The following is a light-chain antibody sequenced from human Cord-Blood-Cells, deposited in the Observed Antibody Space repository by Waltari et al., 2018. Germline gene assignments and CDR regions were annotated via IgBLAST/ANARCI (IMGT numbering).Light chain of an antibody. CDR2: AAS. CDR1: QSISSY. V-gene: IGKV1-39*01. Sequence: DIQMTQSPSSLSASVGDRVTITCRASQSISSYLNRYQQKPGKAPKLLIYAASSLQSVVPSRFSGSGSGTDFTLTISRLQPEEFATYYCQQSYSTPRTFGQGTKGEIK. J-gene: IGKJ1*01. CDR3: QQSYSTPRT.